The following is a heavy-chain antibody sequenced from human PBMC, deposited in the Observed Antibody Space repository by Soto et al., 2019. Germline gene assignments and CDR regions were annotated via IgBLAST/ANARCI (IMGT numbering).Heavy chain of an antibody. Sequence: SVKGACKASGYTFTSYGISWVRQAPGQGLEWMGWISAYNGNTNYAQKLQGRVAMTTDTSTSTAYMELRGLRSDDTAVYYCARNIHYYDSSGYLNWFDPCVQRTMVIVSS. CDR3: ARNIHYYDSSGYLNWFDP. D-gene: IGHD3-22*01. J-gene: IGHJ5*02. CDR1: GYTFTSYG. V-gene: IGHV1-18*01. CDR2: ISAYNGNT.